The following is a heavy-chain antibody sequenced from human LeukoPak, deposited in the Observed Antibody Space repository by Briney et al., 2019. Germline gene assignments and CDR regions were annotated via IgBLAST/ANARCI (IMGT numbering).Heavy chain of an antibody. D-gene: IGHD5-12*01. Sequence: SETLSLTCTVSGGSISSSSYYWGWIRQPPGKGLEWIGSIYYSGSTYYNPSLKSRVTVSVDTSKNQFSLKLSSVTAADTAVYYCAAGYSGYKYWGQGTLVTVSS. J-gene: IGHJ4*02. V-gene: IGHV4-39*07. CDR2: IYYSGST. CDR1: GGSISSSSYY. CDR3: AAGYSGYKY.